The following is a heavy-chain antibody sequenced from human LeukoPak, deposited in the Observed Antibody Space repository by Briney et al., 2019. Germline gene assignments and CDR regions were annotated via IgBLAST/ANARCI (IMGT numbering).Heavy chain of an antibody. D-gene: IGHD6-13*01. CDR1: GFTFSRYC. CDR2: TGGGGAST. V-gene: IGHV3-23*01. J-gene: IGHJ4*02. Sequence: GGTLRLSCAASGFTFSRYCMSWVRQPPGKGLEWISGTGGGGASTYYADSVKGRFNMSRDNTKNTLYLQIDSLRVEDTARYFCAKGSESRGIAATAYVYWGQGTLVTVSS. CDR3: AKGSESRGIAATAYVY.